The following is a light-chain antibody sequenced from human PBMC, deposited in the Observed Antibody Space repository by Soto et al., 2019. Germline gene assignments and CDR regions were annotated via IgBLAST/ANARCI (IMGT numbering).Light chain of an antibody. CDR1: QVISTN. J-gene: IGKJ5*01. CDR2: AAS. CDR3: LQANRVPLS. Sequence: DIQMTQSPSSVSASVGDRVTITCRASQVISTNLAWYQQKPGKAPKLLIYAASSLQSGVPPRFSGSGSGTDFTLTISSLQPEDFAIYYRLQANRVPLSFGQGTRLEIK. V-gene: IGKV1-12*01.